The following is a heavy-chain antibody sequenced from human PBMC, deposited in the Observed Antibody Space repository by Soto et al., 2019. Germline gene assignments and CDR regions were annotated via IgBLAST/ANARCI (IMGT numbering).Heavy chain of an antibody. Sequence: QVQLVQSGAEVKKPGASVKVSCKASGYTFTSYDINWVRQATGQGLEWMGWMNPNSGNTGYAQKLEGRVTMTRNNSIRTVYMELRRLRSEDTAVYYCTRGGRISGVYWGQGTLVTVSS. CDR1: GYTFTSYD. CDR3: TRGGRISGVY. V-gene: IGHV1-8*01. J-gene: IGHJ4*02. D-gene: IGHD1-26*01. CDR2: MNPNSGNT.